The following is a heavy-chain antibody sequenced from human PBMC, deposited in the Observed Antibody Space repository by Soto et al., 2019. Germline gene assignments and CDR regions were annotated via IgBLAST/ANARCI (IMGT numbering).Heavy chain of an antibody. J-gene: IGHJ4*02. CDR2: INHSGST. Sequence: SETLSLTCAVYGGSFSGYYWSWIRQPPGKGLEWIGEINHSGSTNYNPSLKSRVTISVDTSKNQFSLKLSSVTAADTAVYYCASHPGGKTFDYWGQGTLVTVSS. CDR3: ASHPGGKTFDY. D-gene: IGHD1-1*01. CDR1: GGSFSGYY. V-gene: IGHV4-34*01.